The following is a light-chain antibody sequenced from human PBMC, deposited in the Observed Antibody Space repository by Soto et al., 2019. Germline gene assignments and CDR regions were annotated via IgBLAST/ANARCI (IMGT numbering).Light chain of an antibody. Sequence: QSALTQPASVSGSPGQSITISCTGTSSDVGIYNYVSWFQQHPGKAPKLMIYEVNKRPSGVSDRFSGSKSGNTASLTISGLQAEDEADYYCSSYTSSITVEFGGGTKLTVL. CDR3: SSYTSSITVE. V-gene: IGLV2-14*01. J-gene: IGLJ2*01. CDR1: SSDVGIYNY. CDR2: EVN.